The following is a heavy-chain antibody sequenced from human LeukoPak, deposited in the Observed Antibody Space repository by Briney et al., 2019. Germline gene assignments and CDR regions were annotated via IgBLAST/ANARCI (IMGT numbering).Heavy chain of an antibody. CDR2: IYPGDSDT. CDR3: ARHPLYSSSWYEGFDY. J-gene: IGHJ4*02. CDR1: GYSFTSYW. V-gene: IGHV5-51*01. D-gene: IGHD6-13*01. Sequence: GESLKISCKGSGYSFTSYWIGLVRQMPGKGLEWMGIIYPGDSDTRYSPSFQGQVTISADKSISTAYLQWSSLKASDTAMYYCARHPLYSSSWYEGFDYWGQGTLVTVSS.